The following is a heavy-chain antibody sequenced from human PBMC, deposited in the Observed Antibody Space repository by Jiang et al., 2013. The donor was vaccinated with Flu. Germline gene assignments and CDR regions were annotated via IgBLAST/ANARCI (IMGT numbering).Heavy chain of an antibody. D-gene: IGHD6-13*01. CDR3: ARGSSSWYHYYYYGMDV. Sequence: SRVTISVDTSKNQFSLKLSSVTAADTAVYYCARGSSSWYHYYYYGMDVWGQGTTVTVSS. V-gene: IGHV4-34*01. J-gene: IGHJ6*02.